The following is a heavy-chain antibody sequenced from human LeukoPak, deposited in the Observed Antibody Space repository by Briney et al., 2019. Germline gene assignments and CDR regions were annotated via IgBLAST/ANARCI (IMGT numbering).Heavy chain of an antibody. Sequence: PGGSLRLSCAASGFTFSGSAMHWVRQASGKGLEWVGRIRSKANSYATAYAASVKGRFTISRDDSKNTAYLQMNSLKTEDTAVYYCTTLPRYSGYDFSGTYFDYWGQGTLATVSS. D-gene: IGHD5-12*01. CDR3: TTLPRYSGYDFSGTYFDY. CDR2: IRSKANSYAT. CDR1: GFTFSGSA. V-gene: IGHV3-73*01. J-gene: IGHJ4*02.